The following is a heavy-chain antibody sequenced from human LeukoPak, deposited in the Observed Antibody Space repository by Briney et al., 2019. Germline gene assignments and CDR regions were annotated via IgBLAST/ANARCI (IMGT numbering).Heavy chain of an antibody. CDR1: GGSFSGYY. CDR2: INHSGST. Sequence: SETLSLTCAVYGGSFSGYYWSWIRQPPGKGLEWIGEINHSGSTNYNPSLKSRVTISVDTSKNQFSLKLSSVTAADTAVYYCARARWDSSGYYPFDYWGQGTLVTVSS. CDR3: ARARWDSSGYYPFDY. V-gene: IGHV4-34*01. J-gene: IGHJ4*02. D-gene: IGHD3-22*01.